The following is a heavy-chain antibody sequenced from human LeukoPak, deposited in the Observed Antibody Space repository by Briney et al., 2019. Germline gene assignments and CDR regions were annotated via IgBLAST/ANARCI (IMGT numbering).Heavy chain of an antibody. J-gene: IGHJ5*02. CDR2: IRYDGSET. V-gene: IGHV3-30*02. Sequence: QPGGSLRLSCAASGFTFSSYGMHWVRQAPGKGLEWVAFIRYDGSETYYGDSVKGRFTISRDNSKNTLYLQLHSLRLNDTALYYCVRDATVGAAYFDLWGQGVQVTVSS. CDR1: GFTFSSYG. D-gene: IGHD2-15*01. CDR3: VRDATVGAAYFDL.